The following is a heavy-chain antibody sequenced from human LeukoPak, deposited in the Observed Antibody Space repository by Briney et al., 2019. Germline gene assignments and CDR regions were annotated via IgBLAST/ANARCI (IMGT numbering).Heavy chain of an antibody. J-gene: IGHJ6*02. CDR1: GFTFSGYY. Sequence: GSLRLSCAASGFTFSGYYMSWIRQPPGKGLEWIGYMYYSGRTNYNPSLKSRVTISVDTSKNQFSLKLSSVTAADTAVYYCARTFSESYYYYGMDVWGQGTTVTVSS. V-gene: IGHV4-59*01. D-gene: IGHD1-26*01. CDR3: ARTFSESYYYYGMDV. CDR2: MYYSGRT.